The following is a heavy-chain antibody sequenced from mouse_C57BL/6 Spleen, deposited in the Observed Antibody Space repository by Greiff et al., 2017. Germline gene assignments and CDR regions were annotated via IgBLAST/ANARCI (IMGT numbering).Heavy chain of an antibody. CDR2: INPNNGGT. CDR1: GYTFTDYY. D-gene: IGHD2-3*01. J-gene: IGHJ1*03. Sequence: EVQLQQSGPELVKPGASVKISCKASGYTFTDYYMNWVKQSHGKSLEWIGDINPNNGGTSYNQKFKGKATLTVDKSSSTAYMELRSLTSEASAVYYCARRRVTTWYFDVWGTGTTVTVSS. V-gene: IGHV1-26*01. CDR3: ARRRVTTWYFDV.